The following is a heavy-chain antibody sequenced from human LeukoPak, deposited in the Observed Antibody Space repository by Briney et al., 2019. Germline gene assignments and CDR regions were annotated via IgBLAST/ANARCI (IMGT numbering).Heavy chain of an antibody. V-gene: IGHV3-7*04. CDR1: AFTCSTNW. J-gene: IGHJ4*02. Sequence: GGSLILSCAASAFTCSTNWMSCGRQAPGEGLEWVANIKQDGREIYYVGAVKGRFTISSDNAKNSLYLQMNSLRAEDTAVYYCARDFSYDILTGYNKPFDYWGQGTLVTVSS. D-gene: IGHD3-9*01. CDR3: ARDFSYDILTGYNKPFDY. CDR2: IKQDGREI.